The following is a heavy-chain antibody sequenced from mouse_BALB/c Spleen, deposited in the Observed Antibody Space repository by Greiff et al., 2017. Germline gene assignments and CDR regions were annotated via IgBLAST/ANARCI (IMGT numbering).Heavy chain of an antibody. J-gene: IGHJ4*01. Sequence: QVQLKESGPELVRPGVSVKISCKGSGYTFTDYAMHWVKQSHAKSLEWIGVISTYYGNTNYNQKFKGKATMTVDKSSSTAYMELARLTSEDSAIYYCARGWGDYWGQGTSVTVSS. CDR3: ARGWGDY. D-gene: IGHD3-3*01. CDR2: ISTYYGNT. V-gene: IGHV1-67*01. CDR1: GYTFTDYA.